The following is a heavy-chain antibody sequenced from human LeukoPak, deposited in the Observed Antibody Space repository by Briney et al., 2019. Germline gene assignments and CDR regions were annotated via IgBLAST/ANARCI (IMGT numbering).Heavy chain of an antibody. CDR1: GFTFSSSA. CDR3: AKQLGYCSDGSCYFPY. Sequence: GGSLRLSCAASGFTFSSSAMSWVRQAPGKGLEWVSAISDNGGYTYYADSVQGRFTISRDNSKSTLCLQMNSLRAEDTAAYYCAKQLGYCSDGSCYFPYWGQGTLVTVSS. V-gene: IGHV3-23*01. D-gene: IGHD2-15*01. CDR2: ISDNGGYT. J-gene: IGHJ4*02.